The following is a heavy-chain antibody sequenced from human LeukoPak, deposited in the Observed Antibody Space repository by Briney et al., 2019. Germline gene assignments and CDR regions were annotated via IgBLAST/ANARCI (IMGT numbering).Heavy chain of an antibody. V-gene: IGHV3-30*18. CDR3: AKDGGDGTFDY. CDR2: ISYDGSNK. D-gene: IGHD2-21*01. CDR1: GFIVSGDF. J-gene: IGHJ4*02. Sequence: GGSLRLSCAASGFIVSGDFMSWVRQAPGKGLEWVAVISYDGSNKYYADSVKGRFTISRDNSKNTLYLQMNSLRAEDTAVYYCAKDGGDGTFDYWGQGTLVTVSS.